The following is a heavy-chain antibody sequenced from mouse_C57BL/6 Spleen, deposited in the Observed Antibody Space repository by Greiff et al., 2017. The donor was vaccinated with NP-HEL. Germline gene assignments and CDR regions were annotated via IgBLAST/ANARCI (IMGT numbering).Heavy chain of an antibody. CDR3: ARPTLYYDYDDYAMDY. D-gene: IGHD2-4*01. CDR1: GFTFSDYG. J-gene: IGHJ4*01. Sequence: EVKLVESGGGLVKPGGSLKLSCAASGFTFSDYGMHWVRQAPEKGLEWVAYISSGSSTIYYADTVKGRFTISRDNAKNTLFLQMTSLRSEDTAMYYCARPTLYYDYDDYAMDYWGQGTSVTVSS. V-gene: IGHV5-17*01. CDR2: ISSGSSTI.